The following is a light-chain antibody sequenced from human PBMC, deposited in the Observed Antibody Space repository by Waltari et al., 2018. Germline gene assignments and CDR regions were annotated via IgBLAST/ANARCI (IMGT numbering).Light chain of an antibody. CDR3: QVWDGDADHPV. CDR1: DIRDKT. Sequence: YELTQPPSVSVAPGKTAKISCVGHDIRDKTVHWYQQKPGQAPVLVIYDDTVRPSGIPKRISGSDTATLTIARVEAGDEAVYYCQVWDGDADHPVFGGGTKLTVL. J-gene: IGLJ2*01. CDR2: DDT. V-gene: IGLV3-21*03.